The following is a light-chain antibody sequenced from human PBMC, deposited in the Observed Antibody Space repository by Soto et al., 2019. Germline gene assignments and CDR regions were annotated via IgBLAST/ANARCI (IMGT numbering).Light chain of an antibody. J-gene: IGLJ2*01. CDR3: SSYPRNSII. V-gene: IGLV2-14*01. CDR1: SSDVDGFQY. Sequence: QSALTQPASVSGSPGQSITISCTATSSDVDGFQYVSWYQQHPGRAPKFIIYDVNNRPSGVSHRFSGSKSGNTASLTISGLQAEDEADYYCSSYPRNSIIFGGGTKLTVL. CDR2: DVN.